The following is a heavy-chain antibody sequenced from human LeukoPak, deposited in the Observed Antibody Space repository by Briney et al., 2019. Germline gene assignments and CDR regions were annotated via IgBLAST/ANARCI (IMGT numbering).Heavy chain of an antibody. Sequence: ASVKVSCKASGYTFTGYYMHWVRQAPGQGLEWMGWINPNSGGTNYAQKFQGRVTMTRDTSISTAYMELSRLRSDDTAVYYCARDSMDYDILTGYYNGWFDPWGQGTLVAVSP. V-gene: IGHV1-2*02. D-gene: IGHD3-9*01. J-gene: IGHJ5*02. CDR3: ARDSMDYDILTGYYNGWFDP. CDR2: INPNSGGT. CDR1: GYTFTGYY.